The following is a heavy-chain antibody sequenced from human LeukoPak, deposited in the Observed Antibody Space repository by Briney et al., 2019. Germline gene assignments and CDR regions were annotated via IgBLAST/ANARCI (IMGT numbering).Heavy chain of an antibody. CDR2: ISSSSSYI. Sequence: GGSLRLSCAASGFTFSSYSMNWVRQAPGKELEWVSSISSSSSYIYYADSVKGRFTISRDNAKNSLYLQMNSLRAEDTAVYYCARDGDRYYGSGSYYWGDAFDIWGQGTMVTVSS. V-gene: IGHV3-21*01. CDR3: ARDGDRYYGSGSYYWGDAFDI. CDR1: GFTFSSYS. J-gene: IGHJ3*02. D-gene: IGHD3-10*01.